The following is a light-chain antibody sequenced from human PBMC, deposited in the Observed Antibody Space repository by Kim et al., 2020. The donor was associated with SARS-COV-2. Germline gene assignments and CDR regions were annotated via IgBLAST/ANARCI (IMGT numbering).Light chain of an antibody. V-gene: IGKV3-20*01. CDR2: DAS. Sequence: EIVLTQSPGTLSLSPGERATLPCRASQSVSSNFIAWYQQKPGQAPRLLIHDASSRATGIPDRFRGRGSGTDFTLTISRLEPEDFAVYYCQLYIGVPPTWTFCQGTKVDIK. CDR1: QSVSSNF. CDR3: QLYIGVPPTWT. J-gene: IGKJ1*01.